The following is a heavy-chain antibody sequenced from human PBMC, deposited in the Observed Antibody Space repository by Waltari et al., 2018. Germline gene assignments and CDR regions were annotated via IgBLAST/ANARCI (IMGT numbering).Heavy chain of an antibody. J-gene: IGHJ4*02. V-gene: IGHV4-39*07. CDR2: IYYSGST. CDR1: GGSISSSSYY. CDR3: ARDGGYSSSWYY. Sequence: QLQLQESGPGLVKPSETLSLTCTVSGGSISSSSYYWGWIRQPPGKGLEWIGSIYYSGSTYYNPSLKSRVTISVDTSKNQFSLKLSSVTAADTAVYYCARDGGYSSSWYYWGQGTLVTVSS. D-gene: IGHD6-13*01.